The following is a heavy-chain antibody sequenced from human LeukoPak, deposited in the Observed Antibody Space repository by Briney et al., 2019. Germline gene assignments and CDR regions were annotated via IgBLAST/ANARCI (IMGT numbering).Heavy chain of an antibody. CDR3: AKDIDSTMVRGVLFDY. Sequence: GGSLRLSCAASGFTFSSYAMSWVRQAPGKGLEWVSGISGSGGSTYYADSVKGRFTISRDNSKNTLYLQMNSLRAEDTAVYYCAKDIDSTMVRGVLFDYWGQGTLVTVSS. D-gene: IGHD3-10*01. V-gene: IGHV3-23*01. J-gene: IGHJ4*02. CDR2: ISGSGGST. CDR1: GFTFSSYA.